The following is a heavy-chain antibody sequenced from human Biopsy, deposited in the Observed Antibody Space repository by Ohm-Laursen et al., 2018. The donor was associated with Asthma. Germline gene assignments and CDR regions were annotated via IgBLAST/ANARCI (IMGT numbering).Heavy chain of an antibody. V-gene: IGHV4-61*01. CDR1: GGSVTSATFH. CDR2: IHYSGST. CDR3: AGFCSGGNCPDH. D-gene: IGHD2-15*01. Sequence: SETLSLTCTVTGGSVTSATFHWTWIRQPPGKGLEWIGNIHYSGSTYSNPSLKSRVTISVDTSKKQISLRLSSVIAADTAVYYCAGFCSGGNCPDHWGQGTLVTVSS. J-gene: IGHJ4*02.